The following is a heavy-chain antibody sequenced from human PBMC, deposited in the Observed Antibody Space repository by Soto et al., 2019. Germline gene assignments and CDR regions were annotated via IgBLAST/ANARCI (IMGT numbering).Heavy chain of an antibody. CDR1: GFTFSSYA. CDR2: ISGSGGST. CDR3: AKPPHGVTVHYYYYMDV. V-gene: IGHV3-23*01. Sequence: EVQLLESGGGSVQPGGSLRLSCAASGFTFSSYAMSWVRQAPGKGLEWVSAISGSGGSTYYADSVKGRFTISRDNSKNTLYLQMNSLRAEDTAVYYCAKPPHGVTVHYYYYMDVWGKGTTVTVSS. J-gene: IGHJ6*03. D-gene: IGHD5-18*01.